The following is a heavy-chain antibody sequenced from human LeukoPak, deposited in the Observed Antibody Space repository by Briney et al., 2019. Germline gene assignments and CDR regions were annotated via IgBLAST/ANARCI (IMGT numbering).Heavy chain of an antibody. D-gene: IGHD6-6*01. Sequence: PGGSLRLSCAASGFTFSSYAMHWVRQAPGKGLEWVAVISYDGSNKYYADSVKGRFTISRDNSKNTLYLQMSSLRAVDTAVYYCARAYSSSSGTDYWGQGTLVTVSS. CDR1: GFTFSSYA. V-gene: IGHV3-30*04. CDR3: ARAYSSSSGTDY. J-gene: IGHJ4*02. CDR2: ISYDGSNK.